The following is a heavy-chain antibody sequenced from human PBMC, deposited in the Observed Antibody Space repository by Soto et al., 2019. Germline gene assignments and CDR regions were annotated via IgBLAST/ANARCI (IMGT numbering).Heavy chain of an antibody. J-gene: IGHJ3*02. CDR3: ARESGTVRAFDI. V-gene: IGHV3-11*06. D-gene: IGHD4-17*01. CDR2: ISSSSSYT. CDR1: GFTFSDYY. Sequence: GGSLRLSCAASGFTFSDYYMSWIRQAPGKGLEWVSYISSSSSYTNYADSVKDRFTISRDNAKNSLYLQMNSLRAEDTAVYYCARESGTVRAFDIWGQGTMVTVSS.